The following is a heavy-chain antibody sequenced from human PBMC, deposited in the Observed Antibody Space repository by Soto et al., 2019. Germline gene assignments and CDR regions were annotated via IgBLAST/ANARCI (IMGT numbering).Heavy chain of an antibody. V-gene: IGHV1-18*01. CDR1: GYTFTSYG. Sequence: QVHLVPSGAEVKKPGASVKVSCKGSGYTFTSYGITWVRQAPGQGLEWMGWISAHNGNTDYAQKLQGRVTVTRDTSTSTAYMELRSLRSDDTAVDYCARGRYGDYWGQGALVTVSS. D-gene: IGHD1-1*01. J-gene: IGHJ4*02. CDR3: ARGRYGDY. CDR2: ISAHNGNT.